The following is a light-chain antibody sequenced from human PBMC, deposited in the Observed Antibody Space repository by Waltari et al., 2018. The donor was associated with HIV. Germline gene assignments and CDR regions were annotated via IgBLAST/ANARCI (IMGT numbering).Light chain of an antibody. CDR3: NSRDSSGNHVV. CDR1: RLRIYY. Sequence: SSELTQDPAVSVALGQPVRITCQGDRLRIYYASWYQQKPGQAPVLVIYGKNNRPSGIPDRFSDSSSGNTASLTITGAQAEDEADYYCNSRDSSGNHVVFGGGTRLTVL. J-gene: IGLJ2*01. V-gene: IGLV3-19*01. CDR2: GKN.